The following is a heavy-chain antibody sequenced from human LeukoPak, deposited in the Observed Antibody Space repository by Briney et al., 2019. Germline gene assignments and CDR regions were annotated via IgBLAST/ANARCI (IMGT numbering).Heavy chain of an antibody. V-gene: IGHV3-21*01. J-gene: IGHJ6*02. CDR2: ISSSSSYI. CDR3: ARDHGYYYGSGSRYGMDV. Sequence: GGSLRLSCAASGFTFSSYSMNWVRQAPGKGLEWVSSISSSSSYIYYADSVKGRFTISRDNAKNSLYLQMNSLRAEDTAVYYCARDHGYYYGSGSRYGMDVWGQGTTVTVSS. CDR1: GFTFSSYS. D-gene: IGHD3-10*01.